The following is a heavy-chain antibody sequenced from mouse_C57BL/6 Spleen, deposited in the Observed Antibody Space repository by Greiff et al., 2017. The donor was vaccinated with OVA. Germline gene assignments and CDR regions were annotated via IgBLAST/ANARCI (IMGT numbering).Heavy chain of an antibody. Sequence: DVMLVESGGGLVQPGGSMKLSCVASGFTFSNYWMNWVRQSPEKGLEWVAQIRLKSDNYATHYAKSVKGRFTNSRDDSKSSVYLQMNNLRAEDTGIYYCTVLSYGGWGKGTTLTVAS. CDR1: GFTFSNYW. J-gene: IGHJ2*01. V-gene: IGHV6-3*01. D-gene: IGHD1-1*02. CDR3: TVLSYGG. CDR2: IRLKSDNYAT.